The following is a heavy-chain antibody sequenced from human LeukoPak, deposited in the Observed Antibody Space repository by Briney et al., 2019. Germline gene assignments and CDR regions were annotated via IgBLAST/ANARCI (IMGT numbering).Heavy chain of an antibody. CDR1: GFTFSNAW. D-gene: IGHD4-17*01. CDR2: IKSKTDGGTT. Sequence: PGGSLRLSCAASGFTFSNAWMRWVRQAPGKGLEWVGRIKSKTDGGTTDYAAPVKGRFTISRDDSKNTLYLQMNSLKTEDTAVFYCTTNLDYGDYDQDDYWGQGTLVTVSS. V-gene: IGHV3-15*01. CDR3: TTNLDYGDYDQDDY. J-gene: IGHJ4*02.